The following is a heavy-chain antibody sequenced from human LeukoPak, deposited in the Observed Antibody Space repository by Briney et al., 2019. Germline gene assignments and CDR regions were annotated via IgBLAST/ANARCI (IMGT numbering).Heavy chain of an antibody. V-gene: IGHV1-24*01. D-gene: IGHD6-19*01. Sequence: ASVKASCKVSGYTLTELSMHWVRQAPGKGLEWMGGSDPEDGETIYAQKFQGRVTMTEDTSTDTAYMELSSLRSEDTAVYYCATYSGWWRLFGYWGQGTLVTVSS. J-gene: IGHJ4*02. CDR3: ATYSGWWRLFGY. CDR2: SDPEDGET. CDR1: GYTLTELS.